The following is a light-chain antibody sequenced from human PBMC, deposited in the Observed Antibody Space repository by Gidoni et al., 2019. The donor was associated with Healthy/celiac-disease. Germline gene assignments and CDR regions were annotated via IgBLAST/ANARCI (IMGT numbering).Light chain of an antibody. CDR2: AAS. CDR1: QGIINS. CDR3: QHYYSTPYT. J-gene: IGKJ2*01. Sequence: DIQMTQSPSSLSASVGDRVTITCRASQGIINSLAWYQQKPGQAPKLLLYAASRLESGVPSRFIGSGFGTDYTLTISSLQPEDFATYYFQHYYSTPYTFGQGTKLEIK. V-gene: IGKV1-NL1*01.